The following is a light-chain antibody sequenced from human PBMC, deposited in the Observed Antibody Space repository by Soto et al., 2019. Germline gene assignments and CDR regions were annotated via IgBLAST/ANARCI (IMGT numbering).Light chain of an antibody. V-gene: IGLV2-14*01. CDR1: SSDVGGYNY. CDR3: SSYTSSSPLSV. CDR2: EVS. J-gene: IGLJ1*01. Sequence: QSALTQPASVSGSPGQPITISCTGTSSDVGGYNYVSWYQQHTGKAPKLMIFEVSSRPSGVSYRFSGSKSGNTASLTISGLQAEDEADYYSSSYTSSSPLSVFGSGTKVT.